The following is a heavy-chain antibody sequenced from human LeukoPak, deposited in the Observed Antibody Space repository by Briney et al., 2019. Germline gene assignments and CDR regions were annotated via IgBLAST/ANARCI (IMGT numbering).Heavy chain of an antibody. Sequence: PSETLSLTCAVYGGSFSGYYWSWIRQPPGKGLEWIGEINHSGSTNYNPSLKSRVTISVDTSKNQFSLKLSSVIAADTAVYYCASPIYYYYYGMDVWGQGTTVTVSS. CDR3: ASPIYYYYYGMDV. J-gene: IGHJ6*02. V-gene: IGHV4-34*01. CDR2: INHSGST. CDR1: GGSFSGYY. D-gene: IGHD2-2*02.